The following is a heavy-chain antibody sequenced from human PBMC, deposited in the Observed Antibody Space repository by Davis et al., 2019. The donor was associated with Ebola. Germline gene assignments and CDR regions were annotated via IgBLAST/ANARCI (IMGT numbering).Heavy chain of an antibody. V-gene: IGHV5-51*01. D-gene: IGHD6-19*01. CDR3: ARDGYSSGWSFDY. J-gene: IGHJ4*02. CDR1: GYTFINNW. CDR2: IYPGDSDA. Sequence: GGSLRLSCKASGYTFINNWIGWVRQMPGKGLEWMGIIYPGDSDAKYSPSFQGQVAFSADRSSSTVYLQWSSLKASDSAIYYCARDGYSSGWSFDYWGQGTPVTVSS.